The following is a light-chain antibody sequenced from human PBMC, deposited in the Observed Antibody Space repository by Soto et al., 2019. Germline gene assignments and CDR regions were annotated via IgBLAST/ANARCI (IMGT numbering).Light chain of an antibody. Sequence: QSALTQPASVSGSPGQSIAISCTGTSSNVGGYNFVSWYQQHPGKAPKLLIYEVNKRPSGVSNRFSGSKSDNTASLTISGLQSEDEADYYRCSYGGDRIFGGGTKVTVL. CDR1: SSNVGGYNF. CDR3: CSYGGDRI. V-gene: IGLV2-23*02. CDR2: EVN. J-gene: IGLJ2*01.